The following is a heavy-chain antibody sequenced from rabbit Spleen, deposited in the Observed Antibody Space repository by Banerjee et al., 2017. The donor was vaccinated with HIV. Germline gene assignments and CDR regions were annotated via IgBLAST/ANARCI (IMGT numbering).Heavy chain of an antibody. V-gene: IGHV1S45*01. CDR1: GLDFSSSYW. J-gene: IGHJ4*01. CDR2: IDVGRTART. D-gene: IGHD2-1*01. Sequence: QEQLVESGGGLVKPEGSLTLTCMSSGLDFSSSYWICWVRQAPGKGLEWIACIDVGRTARTYYASWAKGRFTISKTSTTVTLQMTSLTVADTATYFCARDTDDEYGDWADLYLWGPGTLVTVS. CDR3: ARDTDDEYGDWADLYL.